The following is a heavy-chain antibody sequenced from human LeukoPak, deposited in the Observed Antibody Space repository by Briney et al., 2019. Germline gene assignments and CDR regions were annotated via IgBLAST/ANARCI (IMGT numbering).Heavy chain of an antibody. V-gene: IGHV1-2*02. D-gene: IGHD3-22*01. CDR3: ARDSYEYYYDSSGSMGY. Sequence: GPVKVSCKASGYTFTGYYMHWVRQAPGQGLEWMGWINPNSGGTNYTQKFQGRVTMTRDTSISTAYMELSRLRSDDTAVYYCARDSYEYYYDSSGSMGYWGQGTLVTVSS. CDR2: INPNSGGT. J-gene: IGHJ4*02. CDR1: GYTFTGYY.